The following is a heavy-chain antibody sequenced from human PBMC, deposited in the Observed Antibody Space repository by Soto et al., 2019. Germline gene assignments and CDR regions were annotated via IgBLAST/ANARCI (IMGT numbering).Heavy chain of an antibody. J-gene: IGHJ5*02. Sequence: QAQLVQSGAEVKKPGASVKVSCKASGYTFTAYYMHWLRQAPGQGLEWMGWINPNSGGTNYAQRFQGRVTVTNDTSISTTYMELSSLGSDDTAVYYCARGDFDRSGNYNAGWFAPWGQGTLVTVSS. CDR3: ARGDFDRSGNYNAGWFAP. V-gene: IGHV1-2*02. D-gene: IGHD3-22*01. CDR2: INPNSGGT. CDR1: GYTFTAYY.